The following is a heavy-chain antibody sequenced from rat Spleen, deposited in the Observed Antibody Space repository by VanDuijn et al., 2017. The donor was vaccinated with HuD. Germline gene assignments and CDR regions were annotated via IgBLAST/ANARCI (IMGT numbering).Heavy chain of an antibody. CDR3: TKNWDY. J-gene: IGHJ2*01. CDR1: GFTLSDYN. V-gene: IGHV5-20*01. Sequence: EVQLVESGGGLVQSGRSLKLSCAASGFTLSDYNMAWVRQAPTKGLEWVATISPNDGNSYLRDSVKGRFTISRDIAKNTLYLQMTSLRSEDTAIYYCTKNWDYWGQGVMVTVSS. CDR2: ISPNDGNS. D-gene: IGHD3-6*01.